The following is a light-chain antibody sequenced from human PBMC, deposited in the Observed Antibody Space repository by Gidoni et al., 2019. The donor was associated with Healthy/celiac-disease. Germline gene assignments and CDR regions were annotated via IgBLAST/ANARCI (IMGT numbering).Light chain of an antibody. Sequence: EIVLTQSPATLSLSPGERATLSCRASQSVSSSYLAWYQQNPGKAPRRLIDGASSRATDITLTLSRLEPEDFAVYYCQQYGSSKGFTFGPGTKVDIK. V-gene: IGKV3-20*01. J-gene: IGKJ3*01. CDR2: GAS. CDR1: QSVSSSY. CDR3: QQYGSSKGFT.